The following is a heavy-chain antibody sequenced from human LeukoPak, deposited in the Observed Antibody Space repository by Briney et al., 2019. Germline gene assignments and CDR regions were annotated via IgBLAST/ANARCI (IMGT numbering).Heavy chain of an antibody. CDR1: GFTFDDYA. V-gene: IGHV3-9*01. J-gene: IGHJ4*02. Sequence: GRSLRLSCAASGFTFDDYAMHWVRQAPGKGLEWVSGVSWNSGNIGYADSVKGRFTISRDNAKNSLYPQMNSLRAEDTALYYCAKDNYDSSGPEYWGQGTLVTVSS. CDR2: VSWNSGNI. D-gene: IGHD3-22*01. CDR3: AKDNYDSSGPEY.